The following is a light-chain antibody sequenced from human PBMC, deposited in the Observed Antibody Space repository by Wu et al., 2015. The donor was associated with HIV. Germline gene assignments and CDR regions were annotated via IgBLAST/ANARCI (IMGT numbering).Light chain of an antibody. V-gene: IGKV3-20*01. J-gene: IGKJ2*01. CDR1: QSISRTY. CDR2: GAS. Sequence: EIVLTQSPGTLSLYAGKRATLSCRASQSISRTYLAWYQQKPGQAPRLLIYGASSRATGIPDRFSGSGSGTDFTLTISRLEPEDSAVYYCQQYESSSYTFGQGTKLEIK. CDR3: QQYESSSYT.